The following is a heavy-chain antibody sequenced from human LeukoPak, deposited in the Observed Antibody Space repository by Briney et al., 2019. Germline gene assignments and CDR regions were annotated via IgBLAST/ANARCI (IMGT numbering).Heavy chain of an antibody. CDR3: ARDLAWGAFDY. J-gene: IGHJ4*02. Sequence: PGGSLRLSCAASEFTFSSYAMSWVRQAPGKGLEWVSSFSGSGDRTYYADSVKGRFTISRDDSKNTLSLQMNSLRVEDTAVYYCARDLAWGAFDYWGQGTLVTVSS. CDR2: FSGSGDRT. D-gene: IGHD7-27*01. CDR1: EFTFSSYA. V-gene: IGHV3-23*01.